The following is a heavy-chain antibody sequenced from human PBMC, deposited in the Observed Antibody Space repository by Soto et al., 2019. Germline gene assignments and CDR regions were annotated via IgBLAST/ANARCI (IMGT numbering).Heavy chain of an antibody. J-gene: IGHJ4*02. CDR2: ISRSGGST. CDR3: AKLFIVVVVAASPIMVSGPIDY. V-gene: IGHV3-23*01. Sequence: GGSLRLSCAASGFTFSIYSMSWVRQAPGKGLEWVSGISRSGGSTHYADSVKGRFAISRDNFKNTLYLQMNSLRAEDTAVYYCAKLFIVVVVAASPIMVSGPIDYWGQGTLVTVSS. D-gene: IGHD2-15*01. CDR1: GFTFSIYS.